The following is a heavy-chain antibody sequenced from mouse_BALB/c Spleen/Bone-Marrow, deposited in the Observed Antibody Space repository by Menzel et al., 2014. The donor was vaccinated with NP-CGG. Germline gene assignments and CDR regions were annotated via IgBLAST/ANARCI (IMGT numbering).Heavy chain of an antibody. CDR3: VRETKVVADFDY. V-gene: IGHV3-1*02. J-gene: IGHJ2*01. CDR1: GYSITSGYG. Sequence: EVKLQESGPDLVKPSQSLSLTCTVTGYSITSGYGWHWIRQFPENKLEWMGYIHYSGNTDYNPSLKSRISITRDTSKNQFFLQLNSVTTEDTATYYCVRETKVVADFDYWGQGTTLTVSS. CDR2: IHYSGNT. D-gene: IGHD1-1*01.